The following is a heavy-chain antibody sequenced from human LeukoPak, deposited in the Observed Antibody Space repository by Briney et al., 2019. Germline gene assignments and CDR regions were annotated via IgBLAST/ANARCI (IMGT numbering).Heavy chain of an antibody. D-gene: IGHD4-17*01. Sequence: SETLSLTCTVSGGSISSYYWSWIRQPPGKGLEWIGYIYYSGSTNYNPSLKSRVTISVDTSKNQFSPKLSSVTAADTAVYYCAREKTVTTMVADYYYGMDVWGQGTTVTVSS. J-gene: IGHJ6*02. V-gene: IGHV4-59*01. CDR1: GGSISSYY. CDR3: AREKTVTTMVADYYYGMDV. CDR2: IYYSGST.